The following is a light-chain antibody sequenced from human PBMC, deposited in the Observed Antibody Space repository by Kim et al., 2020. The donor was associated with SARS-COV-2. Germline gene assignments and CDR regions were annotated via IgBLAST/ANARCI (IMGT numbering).Light chain of an antibody. CDR1: QGITTY. Sequence: LSASVGDRVTITCRASQGITTYLAWYQQKPGKAPRLLISDASTLKSGVPSRFSGSGFATYFSLTINSLQPDDSATYYCQQYETYPSFGQGTKLEI. CDR2: DAS. CDR3: QQYETYPS. J-gene: IGKJ2*01. V-gene: IGKV1-5*01.